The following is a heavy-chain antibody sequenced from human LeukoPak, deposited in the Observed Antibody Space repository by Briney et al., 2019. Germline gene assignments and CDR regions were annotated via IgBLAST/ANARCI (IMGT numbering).Heavy chain of an antibody. V-gene: IGHV3-66*01. CDR2: IYGGGTT. D-gene: IGHD3/OR15-3a*01. J-gene: IGHJ2*01. CDR1: GFTVSGNY. Sequence: SGGSLRLSCAASGFTVSGNYMSWVRQAPGEGLEWVSLIYGGGTTYYADSVKGRFTISRDSSKNTLYLQMNGLRAEDTAVYYCARDYFDGTDFYSYFDLWGRGTLVTVSS. CDR3: ARDYFDGTDFYSYFDL.